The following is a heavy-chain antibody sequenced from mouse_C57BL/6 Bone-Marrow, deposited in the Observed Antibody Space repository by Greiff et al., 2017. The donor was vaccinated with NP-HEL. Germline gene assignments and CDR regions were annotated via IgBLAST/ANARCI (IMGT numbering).Heavy chain of an antibody. CDR2: ISSKSSNYAT. D-gene: IGHD2-5*01. CDR1: GFTFNTYA. CDR3: VREIVRRYWYFDV. V-gene: IGHV10-3*01. Sequence: EVKVVESGGGLVQPKGSLKLSCAASGFTFNTYAMHWVRQAPGKGLEWVARISSKSSNYATYYADSVKDRFTISRDDSQSMLYLQMNNLKAEDTAMYYCVREIVRRYWYFDVWGTGTTVTVSS. J-gene: IGHJ1*03.